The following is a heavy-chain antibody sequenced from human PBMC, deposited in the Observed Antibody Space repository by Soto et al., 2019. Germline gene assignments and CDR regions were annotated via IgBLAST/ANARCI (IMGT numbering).Heavy chain of an antibody. CDR3: AKTAGYDYAWGSSGLDP. D-gene: IGHD3-16*01. J-gene: IGHJ5*02. CDR1: GFTFTSSA. V-gene: IGHV1-58*01. Sequence: SVKVSCKASGFTFTSSAVQWVRQARGQRLEWIGWIVVGSGNTNYAQKFQERVTITRDMSTSTAYMELSSLRAEDTAVYYCAKTAGYDYAWGSSGLDPWGQGTLVTLSS. CDR2: IVVGSGNT.